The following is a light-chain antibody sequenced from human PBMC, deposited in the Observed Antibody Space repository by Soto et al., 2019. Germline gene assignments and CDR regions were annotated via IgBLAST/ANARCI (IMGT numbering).Light chain of an antibody. CDR1: QSVSSSY. J-gene: IGKJ1*01. CDR2: GAS. Sequence: EIVLTQSPGTLSLSPGERATLSCRASQSVSSSYLAWYQQKPGQAPRLLIYGASSRATGIPDRFSGSGSGTDFTLTISILEPEDFAVYYCQQYGSPLTFGQGTKVEIK. CDR3: QQYGSPLT. V-gene: IGKV3-20*01.